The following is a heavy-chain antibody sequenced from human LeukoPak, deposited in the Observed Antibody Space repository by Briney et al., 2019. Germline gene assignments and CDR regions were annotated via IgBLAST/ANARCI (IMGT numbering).Heavy chain of an antibody. J-gene: IGHJ3*02. V-gene: IGHV4-4*07. D-gene: IGHD1-26*01. CDR2: IYTSGST. Sequence: PSETLSLTCTVSGGSISSYYWSWIRQPAGKGLEWIGRIYTSGSTNYNPSLKSRVTMSVDTSKNQFSLKLSSVTAADTAVYYCAREFKGWELLLVHPIFAFDIWGQGTMVTVSS. CDR3: AREFKGWELLLVHPIFAFDI. CDR1: GGSISSYY.